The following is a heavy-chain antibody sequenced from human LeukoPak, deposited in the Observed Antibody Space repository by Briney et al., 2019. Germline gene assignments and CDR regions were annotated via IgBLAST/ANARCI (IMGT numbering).Heavy chain of an antibody. CDR1: GASISSSDYY. D-gene: IGHD1-26*01. J-gene: IGHJ4*02. Sequence: PSETLSLTCTVSGASISSSDYYWGWIRQPPGKGLGWIGTISYSGSTYYNPSLQSRVTISVDTSKNQFSLKLSSVTATDTAVYYCARGSRRLADFHYWGQGTLVTVSS. CDR3: ARGSRRLADFHY. V-gene: IGHV4-39*01. CDR2: ISYSGST.